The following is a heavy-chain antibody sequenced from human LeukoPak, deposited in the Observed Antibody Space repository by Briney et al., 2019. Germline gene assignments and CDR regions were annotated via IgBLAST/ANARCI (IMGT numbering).Heavy chain of an antibody. J-gene: IGHJ4*02. Sequence: PSETLSLTCTVSGGSISSYYWSWIRQPAGKGLEWIGRIYTSGSTNYNPSLKSRVTMSVDTSKNQFPLKLSSVTAADTAVYYCARGGEYSSSSGLFDFWGQGTLVTVSS. V-gene: IGHV4-4*07. D-gene: IGHD6-6*01. CDR1: GGSISSYY. CDR3: ARGGEYSSSSGLFDF. CDR2: IYTSGST.